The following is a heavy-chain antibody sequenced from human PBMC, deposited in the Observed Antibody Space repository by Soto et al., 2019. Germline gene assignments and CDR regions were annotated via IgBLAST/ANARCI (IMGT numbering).Heavy chain of an antibody. D-gene: IGHD2-8*01. CDR1: GGSVRNSNYY. CDR2: VYYRGRS. CDR3: VSQRTAVLTQACCDY. Sequence: SQTLSLTRTVSGGSVRNSNYYWGWIRQSPGKGLEWIGSVYYRGRSYSKSSVKSRVTISVDTSKNQFSLNLNSVTASDTAVYYCVSQRTAVLTQACCDYWGAGVQVAV. V-gene: IGHV4-39*01. J-gene: IGHJ4*02.